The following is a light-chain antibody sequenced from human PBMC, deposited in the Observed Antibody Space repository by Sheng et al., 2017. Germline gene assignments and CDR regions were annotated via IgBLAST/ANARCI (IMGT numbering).Light chain of an antibody. V-gene: IGLV5-45*01. CDR3: LTWHNHAWV. Sequence: QAVLTQPASLSASPGASARLTCTLRSGINVQSYRIYWYQQKPGSPPQYLLRYKSDSEKHQGSGVPSRFSGSKDASANAGLLLISGLQHDDEADYYCLTWHNHAWVFGGGTKLTV. CDR2: YKSDSEK. J-gene: IGLJ3*02. CDR1: SGINVQSYR.